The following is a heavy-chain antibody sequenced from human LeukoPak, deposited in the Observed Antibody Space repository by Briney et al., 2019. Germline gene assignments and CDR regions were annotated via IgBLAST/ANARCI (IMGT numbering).Heavy chain of an antibody. D-gene: IGHD6-13*01. V-gene: IGHV3-53*01. J-gene: IGHJ4*02. CDR2: IYSGGST. CDR3: ARDSGPYSSSWYGY. CDR1: GFTVSSNY. Sequence: PGGSLRLSCAASGFTVSSNYMSWVRQAPGKGLEWVSVIYSGGSTYYADSVKGRFTISRDNSKNTLYLQMNSLRAEDTAVYYCARDSGPYSSSWYGYWGQGTPVTVSS.